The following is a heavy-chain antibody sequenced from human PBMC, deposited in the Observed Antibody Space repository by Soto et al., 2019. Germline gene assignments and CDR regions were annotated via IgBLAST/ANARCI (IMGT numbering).Heavy chain of an antibody. D-gene: IGHD3-10*01. J-gene: IGHJ5*02. CDR3: ARGVGSGSYYNQYNWFDP. Sequence: ASVKVSCKASGYTFANYGISWVRQAPGQGLEWMGWINVYNGNTKYAQKVQGRVTMTTDTSTSTAYMELRSLRSDDTAVYYCARGVGSGSYYNQYNWFDPWGQGTLVTVSS. CDR2: INVYNGNT. V-gene: IGHV1-18*01. CDR1: GYTFANYG.